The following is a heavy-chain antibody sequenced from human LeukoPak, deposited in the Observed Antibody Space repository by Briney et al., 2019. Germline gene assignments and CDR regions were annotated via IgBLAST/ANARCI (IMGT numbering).Heavy chain of an antibody. D-gene: IGHD6-13*01. CDR1: GFTFSTYA. CDR2: ISGSSGST. J-gene: IGHJ4*02. CDR3: AICISWYDRYFDY. Sequence: GGSLRLSCAASGFTFSTYAMSWVRQAPGKGLEWVSAISGSSGSTYYADSVKGRFTISRDNSKNTLYLQMNSLRAEDTAVYYCAICISWYDRYFDYWGQGTLVTVSS. V-gene: IGHV3-23*01.